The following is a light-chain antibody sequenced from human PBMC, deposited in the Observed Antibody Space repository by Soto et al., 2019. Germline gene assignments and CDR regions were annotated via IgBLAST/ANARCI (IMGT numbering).Light chain of an antibody. CDR2: RSY. CDR3: AAWDDSLSGGV. J-gene: IGLJ3*02. V-gene: IGLV1-47*01. CDR1: NSNTGSNF. Sequence: QSVLTQPPSASGTPGQRVTISCSGSNSNTGSNFVYWYQQLPGTAPKLLIYRSYQRPSGVPDRFSGSKSGTSASLAISGLRSEDEGDYYCAAWDDSLSGGVFGGGTKLTVL.